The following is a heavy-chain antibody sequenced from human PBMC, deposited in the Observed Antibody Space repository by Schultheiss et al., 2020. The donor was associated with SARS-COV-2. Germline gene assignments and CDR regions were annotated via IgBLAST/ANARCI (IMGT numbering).Heavy chain of an antibody. J-gene: IGHJ4*02. Sequence: GGSLRLSCAASGLGFSTYAMNWVRQAPGKGLEWVSGISGSGGNTDYVDSVKGRFTISRDNAKNSLYLQMNSLRAEDTAVYYCARGGYSYGYGIDYWGQGTLVTVSS. CDR3: ARGGYSYGYGIDY. CDR1: GLGFSTYA. V-gene: IGHV3-23*01. D-gene: IGHD5-18*01. CDR2: ISGSGGNT.